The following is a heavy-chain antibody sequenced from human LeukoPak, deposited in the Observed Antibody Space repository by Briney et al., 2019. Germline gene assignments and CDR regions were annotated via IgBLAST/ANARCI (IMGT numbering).Heavy chain of an antibody. CDR2: INHSGST. CDR1: GGSFSGYY. CDR3: ARGLAAAGNYGMDV. V-gene: IGHV4-34*01. J-gene: IGHJ6*04. Sequence: SETLSLTCAVYGGSFSGYYWSWIRQPPGKGLEWIGEINHSGSTNYNPSLKSRVTISVDTSKNQLSLKLSSVTAADTAVYYCARGLAAAGNYGMDVWGKGTTVTVSS. D-gene: IGHD6-13*01.